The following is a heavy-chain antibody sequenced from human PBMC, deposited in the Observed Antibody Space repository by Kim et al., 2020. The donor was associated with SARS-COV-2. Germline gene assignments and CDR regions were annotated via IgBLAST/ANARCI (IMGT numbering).Heavy chain of an antibody. CDR2: ISWNSGSI. CDR1: GFTFDDYA. J-gene: IGHJ4*02. Sequence: GGSLRLSCAASGFTFDDYAMHWVRQAPGKGLEWVSGISWNSGSIGYADSVKGRFTISRDNAKNSLYLQMNRLRAEDTALYYCAKGIAARRPENGKRSFLSPFDYWGQGTLVTVSS. V-gene: IGHV3-9*01. CDR3: AKGIAARRPENGKRSFLSPFDY. D-gene: IGHD6-6*01.